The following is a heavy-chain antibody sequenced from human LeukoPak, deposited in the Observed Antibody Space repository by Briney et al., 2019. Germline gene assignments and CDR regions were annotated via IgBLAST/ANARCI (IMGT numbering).Heavy chain of an antibody. CDR2: ISDSGGST. CDR1: GFTFTSYA. D-gene: IGHD4-17*01. V-gene: IGHV3-23*01. CDR3: AKDRTVTMFSDDAFDI. J-gene: IGHJ3*02. Sequence: GGSLRLSCAASGFTFTSYAMSWVRQAPGKGLEWVSSISDSGGSTYYADSVKGRLTISRDNSKNTLYLQMNSPRAEDTAVYYCAKDRTVTMFSDDAFDIWGQGTMVTVSS.